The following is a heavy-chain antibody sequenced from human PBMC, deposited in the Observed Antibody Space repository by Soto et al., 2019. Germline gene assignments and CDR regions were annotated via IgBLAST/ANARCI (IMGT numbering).Heavy chain of an antibody. D-gene: IGHD6-13*01. Sequence: QVQLVQSGAEVKKPGSSVKVSCKASGGTFSSYAISWVRQAPGQGLEWMGGIIPIFGTANYAQKFEGRVTITADESPSTAYRELSSLRSEDTAVYYCAREGSSWKNWFDPWGQGTLVTVSS. CDR3: AREGSSWKNWFDP. V-gene: IGHV1-69*01. CDR2: IIPIFGTA. CDR1: GGTFSSYA. J-gene: IGHJ5*02.